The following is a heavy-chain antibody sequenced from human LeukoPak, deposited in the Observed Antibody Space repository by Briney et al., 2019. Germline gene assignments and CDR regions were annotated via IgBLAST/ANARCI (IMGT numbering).Heavy chain of an antibody. CDR1: GFTFDDYT. Sequence: GGSLRLSCAASGFTFDDYTMHWVRQAPGKGLEWVSLISWDGGSTYYADSVKGRFTISRDNSKNSLYLQMNSLRTEDTALYYCAKDIRMVITLGAFDIWGQGTMVTVSS. CDR2: ISWDGGST. D-gene: IGHD3-22*01. J-gene: IGHJ3*02. V-gene: IGHV3-43*01. CDR3: AKDIRMVITLGAFDI.